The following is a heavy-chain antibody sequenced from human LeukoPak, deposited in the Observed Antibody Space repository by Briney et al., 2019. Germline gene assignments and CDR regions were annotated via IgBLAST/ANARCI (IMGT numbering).Heavy chain of an antibody. CDR1: GFTFDDYA. Sequence: GGSLRLSCAASGFTFDDYAMHWVRQAPGKGLEWVSGISWNSGSIGYADSVKGRFTISRDNAKNSLYLQMNSLRAEDTALYYCAKVGTGIAAAGPFDYWGQGTLVTVSS. CDR2: ISWNSGSI. D-gene: IGHD6-13*01. CDR3: AKVGTGIAAAGPFDY. J-gene: IGHJ4*02. V-gene: IGHV3-9*01.